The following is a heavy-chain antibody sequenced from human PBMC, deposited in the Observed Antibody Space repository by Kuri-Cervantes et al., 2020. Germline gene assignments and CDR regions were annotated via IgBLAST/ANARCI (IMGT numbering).Heavy chain of an antibody. CDR3: AKASGFFDL. Sequence: GESLKISCAASGFTFDDYAMHWVRQAPGKGLEWVSLISWDGGSTYYADSVKGRFTISRDNSENSLYLQMNSLRAEDTALYYCAKASGFFDLWGRGTLVTVSS. V-gene: IGHV3-43D*04. J-gene: IGHJ2*01. CDR2: ISWDGGST. D-gene: IGHD2-15*01. CDR1: GFTFDDYA.